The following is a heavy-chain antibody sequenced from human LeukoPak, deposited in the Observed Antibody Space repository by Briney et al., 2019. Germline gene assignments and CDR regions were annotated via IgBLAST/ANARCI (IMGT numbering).Heavy chain of an antibody. Sequence: GGSLRLSCAASGCTFSDYYMSWIRQAPGKGLEWVSYISGSSSYTKYADSVKGRFAISRDNPTNSLYLQMSSLRAEDTAAYYCARGGRHRTDILTGCPLDYWGQGTLVIVSS. CDR2: ISGSSSYT. D-gene: IGHD3-9*01. CDR3: ARGGRHRTDILTGCPLDY. J-gene: IGHJ4*02. CDR1: GCTFSDYY. V-gene: IGHV3-11*06.